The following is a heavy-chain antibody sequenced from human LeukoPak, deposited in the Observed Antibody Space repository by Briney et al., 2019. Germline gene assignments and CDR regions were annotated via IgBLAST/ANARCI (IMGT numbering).Heavy chain of an antibody. CDR1: GFPYSSYC. V-gene: IGHV3-7*04. CDR2: KKQDGWEK. CDR3: ARASRDSLTGYSHGAS. J-gene: IGHJ5*02. Sequence: GGSLSLPCAAWGFPYSSYCVRWARQARGKAREGVANKKQDGWEKYYVDSVRGGLTISRDNAKHSLYLQVQSLRGGHAAVFYCARASRDSLTGYSHGASWGQGTLVSASS. D-gene: IGHD3-9*01.